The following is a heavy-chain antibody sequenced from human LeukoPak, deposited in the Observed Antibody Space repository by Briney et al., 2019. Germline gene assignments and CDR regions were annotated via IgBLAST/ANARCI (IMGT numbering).Heavy chain of an antibody. V-gene: IGHV3-11*04. Sequence: PGGSLRLSCAASGFTFSDSYMSWIRQAPGKGLESVSYISSSGSTVYYADFVKGRFTISRDNAKNSLYLQMNSLRAEDTAVYYCARDAQPDDFWSGYYDYWGQGALVTVSS. J-gene: IGHJ4*02. CDR3: ARDAQPDDFWSGYYDY. CDR1: GFTFSDSY. D-gene: IGHD3-3*01. CDR2: ISSSGSTV.